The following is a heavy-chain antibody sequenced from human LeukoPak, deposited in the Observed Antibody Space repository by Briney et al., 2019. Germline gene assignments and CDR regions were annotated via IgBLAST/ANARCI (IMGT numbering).Heavy chain of an antibody. CDR3: ARNYYDSSGYYLGLYYYYYYMDV. CDR2: MNPNSGNT. CDR1: GYTFTNYD. D-gene: IGHD3-22*01. J-gene: IGHJ6*03. V-gene: IGHV1-8*01. Sequence: ASVKVSCKASGYTFTNYDINWVRQATGQGPEWMGWMNPNSGNTGYAQKFQGRVTMTRNTSISTAYMELSSLRSEDTAVYYCARNYYDSSGYYLGLYYYYYYMDVWGKGTTVTVSS.